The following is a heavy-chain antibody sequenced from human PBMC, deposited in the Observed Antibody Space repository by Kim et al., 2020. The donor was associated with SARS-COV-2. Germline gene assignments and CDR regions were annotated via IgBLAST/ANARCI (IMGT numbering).Heavy chain of an antibody. D-gene: IGHD4-17*01. CDR2: ISYDGSNK. V-gene: IGHV3-30*18. Sequence: GGSLRLSCAASGFTFSSYGMHWVRQAPGKGLEWVAVISYDGSNKYYADSVKGRFTISRDNSKNTLYLQMNSLRAEDTAVYYCAKVLWADDYGDQGTDYWGQGTLVTVSS. CDR1: GFTFSSYG. J-gene: IGHJ4*02. CDR3: AKVLWADDYGDQGTDY.